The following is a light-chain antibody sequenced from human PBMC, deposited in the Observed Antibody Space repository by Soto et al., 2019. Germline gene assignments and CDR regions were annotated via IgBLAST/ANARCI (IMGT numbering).Light chain of an antibody. CDR1: SSNIGSNT. CDR3: SAWDDSLNGPYVV. CDR2: SNN. V-gene: IGLV1-44*01. Sequence: QSVLTQPPSASGTPGQRVTISCSGSSSNIGSNTVNWYQQLPGTSPKLLIYSNNQRPSGVPDRFAGSKSGTSASLAISGLQSEDEADYYCSAWDDSLNGPYVVFGGGIKLPVL. J-gene: IGLJ2*01.